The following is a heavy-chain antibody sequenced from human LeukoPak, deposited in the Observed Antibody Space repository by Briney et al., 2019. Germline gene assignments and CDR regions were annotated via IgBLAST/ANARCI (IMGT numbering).Heavy chain of an antibody. V-gene: IGHV3-30*02. Sequence: GGSLRLSCAASGFTFRSYGMPWVPQAPGKGLEWVAFIRYDGSDTYSSGSVKGRFTIHRDNSKDTLYLQMISLTSEDTAVYYCAKDPYYDGNGYPAYLDYWGQGTQVTVSS. CDR2: IRYDGSDT. CDR1: GFTFRSYG. CDR3: AKDPYYDGNGYPAYLDY. D-gene: IGHD3-22*01. J-gene: IGHJ4*02.